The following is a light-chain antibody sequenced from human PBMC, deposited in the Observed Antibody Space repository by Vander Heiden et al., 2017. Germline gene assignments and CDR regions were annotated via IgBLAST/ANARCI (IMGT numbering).Light chain of an antibody. Sequence: IVLTQPPLSLLVTPGEPASISCRSSQSLLNSNGHNYLSWYLQKPGQAPQLLINWGSIRASGVPDRFSGSGSGTDFTLKISRVEAEDVGVYYCMQPLHTPLTFGGGTKVEIK. CDR2: WGS. V-gene: IGKV2-28*01. J-gene: IGKJ4*01. CDR1: QSLLNSNGHNY. CDR3: MQPLHTPLT.